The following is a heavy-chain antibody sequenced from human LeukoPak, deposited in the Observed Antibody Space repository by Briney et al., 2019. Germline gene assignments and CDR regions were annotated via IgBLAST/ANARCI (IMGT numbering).Heavy chain of an antibody. CDR2: ISSSGSSI. Sequence: PGGSLRLSCAASGFTFSDYYMSWIRQAPGKVLEWVSYISSSGSSIYYADSVKGRFTISRDNAKNSLYLQMNSLRAEDTAVYYCARDGEFYYDSSSYWGQGSLVTVSS. V-gene: IGHV3-11*01. D-gene: IGHD3-22*01. J-gene: IGHJ4*02. CDR3: ARDGEFYYDSSSY. CDR1: GFTFSDYY.